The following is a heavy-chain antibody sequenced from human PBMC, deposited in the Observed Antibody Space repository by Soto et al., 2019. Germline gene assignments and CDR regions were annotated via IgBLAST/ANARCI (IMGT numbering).Heavy chain of an antibody. CDR2: IIPIFGTA. Sequence: VASVKVSCKASGGTFGSYAISWVRQAPGQGLEWMGGIIPIFGTANYAQKFQGRVTITADESTSTAYMELSSLRSEDTAVYYCARAPDILTGYSHFDYWGQGTLVTAPQ. V-gene: IGHV1-69*13. CDR1: GGTFGSYA. D-gene: IGHD3-9*01. CDR3: ARAPDILTGYSHFDY. J-gene: IGHJ4*02.